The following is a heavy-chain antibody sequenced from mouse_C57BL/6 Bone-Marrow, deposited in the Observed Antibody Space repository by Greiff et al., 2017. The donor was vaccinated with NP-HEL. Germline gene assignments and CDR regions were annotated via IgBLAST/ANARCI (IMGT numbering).Heavy chain of an antibody. CDR2: IYPSDSET. CDR1: GYTFTSYW. V-gene: IGHV1-61*01. CDR3: ARGDYYGSSH. Sequence: VQLQQPGAELVRPGSSVKLSCKASGYTFTSYWMDWVKQRPGQGLEWIGNIYPSDSETHYNQKFKDKATLTVDKSSSTAYMQLSSLTSEDSAVYYCARGDYYGSSHWGQGTTLTVSS. D-gene: IGHD1-1*01. J-gene: IGHJ2*01.